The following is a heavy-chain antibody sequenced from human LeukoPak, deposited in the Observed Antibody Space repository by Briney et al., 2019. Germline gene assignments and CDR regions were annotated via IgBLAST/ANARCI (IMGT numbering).Heavy chain of an antibody. CDR2: INWNSDNV. Sequence: GGSLRLSCAASGFTFSSYAMHWVRQAPGKGLEWVSSINWNSDNVGNAGSVKGRFTISRDNAKNSLYLQMNSLRAEDTAVYYCARDAATDYGDYFPAREYYFDYWGQGTLVTVSS. D-gene: IGHD4-17*01. V-gene: IGHV3-21*04. CDR3: ARDAATDYGDYFPAREYYFDY. J-gene: IGHJ4*02. CDR1: GFTFSSYA.